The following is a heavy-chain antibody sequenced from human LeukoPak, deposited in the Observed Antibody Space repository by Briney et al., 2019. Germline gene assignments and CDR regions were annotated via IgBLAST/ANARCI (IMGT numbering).Heavy chain of an antibody. CDR2: IKQDGSEK. Sequence: GGSLRLSCVASGFTFSTYWMSWVRQAPGKGLEWVAKIKQDGSEKYYVDSVKGRFTSSRDNAENSLFLQMNSVRVEDTAIYYCARGQLADVYWGQGALVTVSS. D-gene: IGHD2-15*01. CDR3: ARGQLADVY. CDR1: GFTFSTYW. J-gene: IGHJ4*02. V-gene: IGHV3-7*01.